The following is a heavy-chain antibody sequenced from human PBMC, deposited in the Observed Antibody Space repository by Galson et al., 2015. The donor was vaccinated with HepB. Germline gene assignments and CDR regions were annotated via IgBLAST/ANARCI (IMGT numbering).Heavy chain of an antibody. CDR2: IKQDGSEK. V-gene: IGHV3-7*01. Sequence: SLRLSCAASGFPFSSYWMSWVRQAPGKGLEWVANIKQDGSEKYYVDSVKGRFTISRDNAKNSLYLQMNSLRAEDTAVYYCARDPSGSDYWGQGTLVTVSS. D-gene: IGHD6-19*01. CDR1: GFPFSSYW. J-gene: IGHJ4*02. CDR3: ARDPSGSDY.